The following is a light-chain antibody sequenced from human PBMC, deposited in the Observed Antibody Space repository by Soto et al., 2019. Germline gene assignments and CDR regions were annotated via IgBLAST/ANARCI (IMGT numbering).Light chain of an antibody. CDR1: SSNLGSNT. Sequence: QSVLTQPPSASGTPGQRVTISCSGSSSNLGSNTVNWYQQLPGTAPKLLIYSNNKRPSGVPDRFSGSKSGTSASLAISGLQSEDEADYYCAAWDDSLNGHVVFGGGTKLTVL. CDR2: SNN. J-gene: IGLJ2*01. CDR3: AAWDDSLNGHVV. V-gene: IGLV1-44*01.